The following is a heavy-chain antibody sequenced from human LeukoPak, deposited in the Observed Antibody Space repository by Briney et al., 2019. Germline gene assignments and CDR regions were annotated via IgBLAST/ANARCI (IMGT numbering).Heavy chain of an antibody. J-gene: IGHJ4*02. Sequence: SETLSLTCTVSGGSISSYYWSWIRQPPGKGLEWIGYTYYSGSTNYNPSLKSRVTISVDTSKNQFSLKLSSVTAADTAVYYCARDRRGSSGYYFHYWGQGTLVTVSS. V-gene: IGHV4-59*01. CDR1: GGSISSYY. CDR2: TYYSGST. CDR3: ARDRRGSSGYYFHY. D-gene: IGHD3-22*01.